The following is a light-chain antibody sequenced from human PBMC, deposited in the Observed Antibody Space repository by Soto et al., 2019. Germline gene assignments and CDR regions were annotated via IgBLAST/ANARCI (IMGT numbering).Light chain of an antibody. Sequence: EIFLPQSTATLTLSRWEIATLGCRASQSVSSYLAWYQQKPGQARRLLIYDASNRATGIPARSSGSGSGTDFTLTVSRVEPEDFAVYDCQQRTNWPPTFGQGTKVDIK. V-gene: IGKV3-11*01. CDR2: DAS. J-gene: IGKJ1*01. CDR1: QSVSSY. CDR3: QQRTNWPPT.